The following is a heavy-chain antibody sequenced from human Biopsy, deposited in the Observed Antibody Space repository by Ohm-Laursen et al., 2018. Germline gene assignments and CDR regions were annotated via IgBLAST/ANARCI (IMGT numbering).Heavy chain of an antibody. CDR1: GYKFTSYG. V-gene: IGHV1-18*01. J-gene: IGHJ4*02. CDR3: ARIAAAGWDDY. CDR2: ISGYNGNT. D-gene: IGHD6-25*01. Sequence: ASVKVSCKASGYKFTSYGMSWVRQAPGQGFEWMGRISGYNGNTNYAQKLQGRITMTIDAATSTGYMDLRSLKSDDTAVYYCARIAAAGWDDYWGQGTLVTVSS.